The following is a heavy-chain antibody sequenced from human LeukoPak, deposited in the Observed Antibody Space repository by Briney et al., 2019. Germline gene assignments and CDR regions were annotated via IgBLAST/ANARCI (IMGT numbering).Heavy chain of an antibody. Sequence: GGSLRLSCAASGFTFSSDWMSWVRQAPGKGLEWVANIKQDGSEKYYVDSVKGRFTISRDNAKNSLYLQMNSLRAEDTAVYYCATLDFFMVDYWGQGTLVTVSS. CDR2: IKQDGSEK. D-gene: IGHD3-9*01. CDR1: GFTFSSDW. J-gene: IGHJ4*02. CDR3: ATLDFFMVDY. V-gene: IGHV3-7*01.